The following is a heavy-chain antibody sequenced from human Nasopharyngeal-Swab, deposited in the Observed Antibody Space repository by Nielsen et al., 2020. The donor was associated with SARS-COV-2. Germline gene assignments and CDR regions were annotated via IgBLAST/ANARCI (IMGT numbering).Heavy chain of an antibody. CDR2: IWYDGSNK. D-gene: IGHD3-10*01. CDR1: GFTFSSYG. J-gene: IGHJ4*02. V-gene: IGHV3-33*01. CDR3: ARGLLWFGAFDY. Sequence: GGSLRLSCAASGFTFSSYGMHWVRQAPGKGLEWVAVIWYDGSNKYYADSVKGRFTISRDNSKNTLYLQMNSLRAEDTAVYYCARGLLWFGAFDYWGQGTLVTVPS.